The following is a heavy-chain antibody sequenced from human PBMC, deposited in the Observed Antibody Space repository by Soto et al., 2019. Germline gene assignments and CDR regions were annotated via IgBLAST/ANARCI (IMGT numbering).Heavy chain of an antibody. CDR2: IIPIFGTA. D-gene: IGHD2-15*01. V-gene: IGHV1-69*01. Sequence: QVQLVQSGAEVKKPVSPVKVSCKASGGTFRSYAISWVRQAPGQGLEWMGGIIPIFGTANYAQKFQGRVTITADESTSTAYMELSSLRSEDTAVYYCARSRGSAGLFDSWGQGTLVTVSS. CDR3: ARSRGSAGLFDS. J-gene: IGHJ4*02. CDR1: GGTFRSYA.